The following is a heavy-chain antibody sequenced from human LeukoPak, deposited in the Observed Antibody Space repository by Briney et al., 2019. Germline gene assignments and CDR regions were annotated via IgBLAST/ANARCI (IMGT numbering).Heavy chain of an antibody. Sequence: GASVNVSCTAFGYTFTDNHLYWVRQAPGQGLDLMGWIAPKSGGTTYAQKFQGRVTVTRDTSISTAYMELSRLTSDDTALYYCARELGINAFDIWGQGTMVTVSS. CDR2: IAPKSGGT. J-gene: IGHJ3*02. V-gene: IGHV1-2*02. CDR1: GYTFTDNH. CDR3: ARELGINAFDI. D-gene: IGHD7-27*01.